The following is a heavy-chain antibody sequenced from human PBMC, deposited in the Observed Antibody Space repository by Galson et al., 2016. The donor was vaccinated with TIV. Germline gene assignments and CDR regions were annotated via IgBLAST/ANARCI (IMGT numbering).Heavy chain of an antibody. CDR3: AKGRGYGYGYPQDYYYGMDV. CDR2: ISGNSIGV. CDR1: GFIFGDHA. D-gene: IGHD5-18*01. J-gene: IGHJ6*02. V-gene: IGHV3-9*01. Sequence: SLRLSCAASGFIFGDHAMHWVRQAPGKGLEWVAGISGNSIGVGFADSVKGRFTISRDNAKNSLDLQMNSLRPEDTALYYCAKGRGYGYGYPQDYYYGMDVWGQGTTVTVSS.